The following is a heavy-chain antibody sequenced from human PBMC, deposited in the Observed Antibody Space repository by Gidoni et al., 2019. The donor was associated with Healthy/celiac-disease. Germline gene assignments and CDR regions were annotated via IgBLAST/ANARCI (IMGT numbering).Heavy chain of an antibody. CDR1: GFTFSGSA. D-gene: IGHD4-17*01. V-gene: IGHV3-73*01. J-gene: IGHJ6*02. CDR3: TSNDYGDYYYYGMDV. CDR2: IRSKANSYAT. Sequence: EVQLVESGGGLVQPGGSLKLSCAASGFTFSGSAMHWVRQAPGKGLEWVGRIRSKANSYATAYAASVKGRFTISRDDSKNTAYLQMNSLKTEDTAVYYCTSNDYGDYYYYGMDVWGQGTTVTVSS.